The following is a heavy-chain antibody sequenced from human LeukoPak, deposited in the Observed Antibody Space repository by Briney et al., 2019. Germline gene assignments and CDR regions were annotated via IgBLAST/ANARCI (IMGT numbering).Heavy chain of an antibody. CDR2: IKQDGSET. CDR3: ARQRGSGCLDY. D-gene: IGHD6-19*01. J-gene: IGHJ4*02. Sequence: GGSLRLSCAASGLTFSNFGMSWVRQAPGKGLEWVANIKQDGSETYYVDSVKGRFTISRDNAKNSLSLQMNSLRAEDTAVYYCARQRGSGCLDYWGQGTLVTVSS. V-gene: IGHV3-7*01. CDR1: GLTFSNFG.